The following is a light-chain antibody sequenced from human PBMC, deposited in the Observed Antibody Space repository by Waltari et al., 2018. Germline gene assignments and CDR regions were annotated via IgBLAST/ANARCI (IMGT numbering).Light chain of an antibody. CDR1: NSDVGGYDY. CDR2: EVR. V-gene: IGLV2-14*01. CDR3: SSYTSSNTV. J-gene: IGLJ2*01. Sequence: SALTQPASVSGSPGQSIPISCTGTNSDVGGYDYVSWYQQHPGKAPKLMIYEVRNRPSGVSSRFSGSKSGNTASLTISGLQAEDEADYYCSSYTSSNTVFGGGTKLTVL.